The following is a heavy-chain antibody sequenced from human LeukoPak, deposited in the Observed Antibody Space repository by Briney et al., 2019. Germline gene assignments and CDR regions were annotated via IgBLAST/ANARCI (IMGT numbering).Heavy chain of an antibody. CDR2: IYTSEST. CDR1: GGSISSSNYY. V-gene: IGHV4-61*02. CDR3: ARGLWFGDENPPYFDY. Sequence: SETLSLACSVSGGSISSSNYYWSWIRQPAGKGLEWIGRIYTSESTNYNPSLKSRVTISVDTSRNQFSLKLSSVTAADTAVYYCARGLWFGDENPPYFDYWGQGILVTVSS. J-gene: IGHJ4*02. D-gene: IGHD3-10*01.